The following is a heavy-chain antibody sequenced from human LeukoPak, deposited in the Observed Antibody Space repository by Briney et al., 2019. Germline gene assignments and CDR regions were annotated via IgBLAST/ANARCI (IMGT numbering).Heavy chain of an antibody. CDR1: GGSISSRSHY. Sequence: PSETLSLTCTVSGGSISSRSHYWGWIHQPPGKGLEWIGTMYYSGATYTYHTPSVKSRVTISVDTSESQFSLRLSSVTAADTAVYYCARWVTSTTTGAFDMWGQGTMVTVSS. D-gene: IGHD1-1*01. V-gene: IGHV4-39*01. CDR3: ARWVTSTTTGAFDM. J-gene: IGHJ3*02. CDR2: MYYSGATYT.